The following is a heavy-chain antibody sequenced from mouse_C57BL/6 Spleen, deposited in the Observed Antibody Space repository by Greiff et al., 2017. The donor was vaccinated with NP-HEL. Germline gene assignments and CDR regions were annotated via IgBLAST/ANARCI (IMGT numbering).Heavy chain of an antibody. CDR2: ISSGGSYT. V-gene: IGHV5-6*02. Sequence: DVMLVESGGDLVKPGGSLKLSCAASGFTFSSYGMSWVRQTPDKRLEWVATISSGGSYTYYPDSVKGRFTISRDNAKNTLYLQMSSLKSEDTAMYYCARKRTGLTWFAYWGQGTLVTVSA. CDR3: ARKRTGLTWFAY. J-gene: IGHJ3*01. CDR1: GFTFSSYG.